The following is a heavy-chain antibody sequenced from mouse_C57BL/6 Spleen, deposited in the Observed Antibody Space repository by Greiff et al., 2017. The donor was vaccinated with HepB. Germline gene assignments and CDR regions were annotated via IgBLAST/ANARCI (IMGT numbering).Heavy chain of an antibody. CDR3: AGPRITDWFAD. Sequence: VQLQQPGAELVKPGASVKLSCKASGYTFTSYWMHWVKQRPGQGLEWIGMIQPNSGSTNYNEKFKSKATLTVDKSSSTAYMQLSSRTSEDSAVYYSAGPRITDWFADGGQGTLVTVSA. CDR1: GYTFTSYW. CDR2: IQPNSGST. J-gene: IGHJ3*01. V-gene: IGHV1-64*01. D-gene: IGHD2-4*01.